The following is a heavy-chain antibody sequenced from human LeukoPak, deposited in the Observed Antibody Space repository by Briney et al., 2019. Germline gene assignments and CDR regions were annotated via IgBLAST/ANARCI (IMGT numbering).Heavy chain of an antibody. J-gene: IGHJ4*02. D-gene: IGHD1-26*01. CDR3: AKGRGELGVYYFDY. CDR1: GFTFSTFA. V-gene: IGHV3-23*01. CDR2: IFPSSGEI. Sequence: PGGSLRLSCVASGFTFSTFAMIWVRQPLGKGLEWVSSIFPSSGEIHYADSVRGRFTISRDNSKNTLYLQMNSLRAEDTAVYYCAKGRGELGVYYFDYWGQGTLVTVSS.